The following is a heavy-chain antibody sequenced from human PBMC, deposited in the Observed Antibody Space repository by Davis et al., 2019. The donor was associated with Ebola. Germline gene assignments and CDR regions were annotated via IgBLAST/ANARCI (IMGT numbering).Heavy chain of an antibody. CDR2: INSFGGNI. J-gene: IGHJ6*02. CDR3: ARGLSRGWGMDV. CDR1: GFTLSTYE. V-gene: IGHV3-48*03. D-gene: IGHD6-19*01. Sequence: GESLKISCAASGFTLSTYEMNWVRQAPGKGPEWISYINSFGGNIKYADSVKGRFSISRDNTKNSVILQMESLGAEDTAVYYCARGLSRGWGMDVWGQGTTVTVSS.